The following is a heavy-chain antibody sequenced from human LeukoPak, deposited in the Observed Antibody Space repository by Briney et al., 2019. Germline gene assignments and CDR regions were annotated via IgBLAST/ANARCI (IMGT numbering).Heavy chain of an antibody. J-gene: IGHJ3*02. CDR3: ARASWFGELSDAFDI. CDR1: GYTFTSYG. Sequence: GASVKVSCKASGYTFTSYGISWVRQAPGQGLEWMGWISSYNGNTNYAQKFQGRVTMTRDTSITTAYMELSRLRSDDTAVYYCARASWFGELSDAFDIWGQGTMVTVSS. D-gene: IGHD3-10*01. CDR2: ISSYNGNT. V-gene: IGHV1-18*01.